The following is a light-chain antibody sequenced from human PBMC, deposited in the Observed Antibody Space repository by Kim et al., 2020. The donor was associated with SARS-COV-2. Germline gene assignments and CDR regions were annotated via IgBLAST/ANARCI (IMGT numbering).Light chain of an antibody. J-gene: IGKJ5*01. CDR3: QQSYSVPI. CDR2: AAS. CDR1: QTRNNY. V-gene: IGKV1-39*01. Sequence: DSQLTQSPSSLSASVGDRVTITCRTSQTRNNYLNWYQQTPGRAPKLLIYAASTLQDGVPSRFSGNRSGTDYTLTISSLQPEDFATYFCQQSYSVPIFGQGTRLEIK.